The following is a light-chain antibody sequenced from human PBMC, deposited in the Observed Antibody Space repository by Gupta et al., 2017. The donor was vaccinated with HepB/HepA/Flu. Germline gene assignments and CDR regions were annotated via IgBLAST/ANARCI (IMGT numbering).Light chain of an antibody. Sequence: EILLTQSPAALSLSPGERATLSCRASQSVGKFLVWYQQKPGQAPRLLISDASNRATGIPARFSGSGYGTDFTLTISRREPEDFAVYYCLQRSSLLTFGGGTMVEIK. CDR1: QSVGKF. J-gene: IGKJ4*01. V-gene: IGKV3-11*01. CDR3: LQRSSLLT. CDR2: DAS.